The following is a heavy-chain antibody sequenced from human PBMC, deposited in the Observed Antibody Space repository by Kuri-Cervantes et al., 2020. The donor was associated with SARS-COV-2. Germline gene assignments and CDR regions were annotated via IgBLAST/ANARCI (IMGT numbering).Heavy chain of an antibody. CDR1: GFTFSNAW. CDR3: ATESSSWYGGSFDY. CDR2: ISSSGSTI. D-gene: IGHD6-13*01. V-gene: IGHV3-11*04. J-gene: IGHJ4*02. Sequence: GESLKISCAASGFTFSNAWMSWVRQAPGKGLEWVSYISSSGSTIYYADSVKGRFTISRDNAKNSLYLQMNSLRAEDTAVYYCATESSSWYGGSFDYWGQGTLVTVSS.